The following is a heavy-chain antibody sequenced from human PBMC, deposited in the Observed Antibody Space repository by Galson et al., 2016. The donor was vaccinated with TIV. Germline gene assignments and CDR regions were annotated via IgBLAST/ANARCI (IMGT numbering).Heavy chain of an antibody. V-gene: IGHV1-46*01. CDR1: GYTFISYY. D-gene: IGHD2/OR15-2a*01. Sequence: SVKVSCKGSGYTFISYYMHWVRQAPGQGLEWVGVIDPSSGGTTYAQKFQGRVTMTRDTSTSTVYMELTSLRSDDTAVFYCVVWSNIYYCALWGQGTLITVSS. CDR3: VVWSNIYYCAL. CDR2: IDPSSGGT. J-gene: IGHJ4*02.